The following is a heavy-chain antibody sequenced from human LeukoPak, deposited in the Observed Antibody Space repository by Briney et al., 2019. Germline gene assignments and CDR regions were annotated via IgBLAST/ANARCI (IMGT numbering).Heavy chain of an antibody. J-gene: IGHJ5*02. D-gene: IGHD4-17*01. CDR3: ARDTRRPTGNWFDP. V-gene: IGHV4-59*01. CDR2: IYYSGST. CDR1: GGSISSYY. Sequence: KTSETLSLTCTVSGGSISSYYWSWIRQPPGKGLEWIGYIYYSGSTNYNPSLKSRVTISVDTSKNQFSLKLSSVTAADTAVYYCARDTRRPTGNWFDPWGQGTLDTVSS.